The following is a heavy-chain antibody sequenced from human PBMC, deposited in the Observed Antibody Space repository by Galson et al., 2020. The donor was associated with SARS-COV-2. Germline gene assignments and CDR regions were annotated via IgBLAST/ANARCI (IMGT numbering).Heavy chain of an antibody. J-gene: IGHJ4*02. Sequence: GGSLRLSCAASGFTFSTYAMHWVRQAPGKGLEWVAVIWSDENHKYYADSVKGRFTISRDNSKNTVYLQMNSLRAEDTAVYYCTPTIIVPGTLDYWGQGTLVSVSS. CDR3: TPTIIVPGTLDY. D-gene: IGHD3-22*01. CDR2: IWSDENHK. CDR1: GFTFSTYA. V-gene: IGHV3-33*01.